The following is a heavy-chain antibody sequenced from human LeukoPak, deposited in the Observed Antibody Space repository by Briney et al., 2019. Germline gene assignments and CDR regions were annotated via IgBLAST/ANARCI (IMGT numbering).Heavy chain of an antibody. CDR1: GGSFSGYY. J-gene: IGHJ4*02. V-gene: IGHV4-34*01. D-gene: IGHD6-25*01. Sequence: SETLSLTCAVYGGSFSGYYWSWIRQPPGKGLEWIGEINHSGSTNYNPSLKSRVTISVDTSKNQFSLKLSSVTAADTAVYYCARRYSSDHYFDYWGQGTLVTVSS. CDR3: ARRYSSDHYFDY. CDR2: INHSGST.